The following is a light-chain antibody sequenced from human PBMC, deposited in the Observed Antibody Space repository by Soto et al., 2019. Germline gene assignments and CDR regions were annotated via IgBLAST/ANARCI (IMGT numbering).Light chain of an antibody. CDR2: AAS. V-gene: IGKV1-39*02. CDR1: RDISSH. J-gene: IGKJ1*01. Sequence: DVQMTQSPYFLSASVGDRVTITCRASRDISSHLNWYQQKPGRAPKLLIYAASILQSGVPTRFSGSGSGTDFTLVIRSLQPDDFATYYCQHYNSYSEAFGQGTKVELK. CDR3: QHYNSYSEA.